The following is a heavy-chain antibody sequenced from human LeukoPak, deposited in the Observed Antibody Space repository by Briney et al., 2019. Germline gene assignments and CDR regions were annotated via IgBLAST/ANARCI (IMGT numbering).Heavy chain of an antibody. D-gene: IGHD2-2*01. Sequence: GGSLRLSCAASGFTFSSYAMHWVRQAPGKGLEWVAVISYDGSNKYYADSVKGRFAISRDNSKNTLYLQMNSLRAEDTAVYYCARETGARYQLLFSYGMDVWGQGTTVTVSS. CDR3: ARETGARYQLLFSYGMDV. V-gene: IGHV3-30*09. CDR1: GFTFSSYA. CDR2: ISYDGSNK. J-gene: IGHJ6*02.